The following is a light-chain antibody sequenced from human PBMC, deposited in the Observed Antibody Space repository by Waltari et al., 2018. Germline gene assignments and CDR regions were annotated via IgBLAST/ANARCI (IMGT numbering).Light chain of an antibody. CDR1: QNIGNR. CDR3: QQYHTYPWT. V-gene: IGKV1-5*03. J-gene: IGKJ1*01. CDR2: EAS. Sequence: DIQMAQSSSTLSASVGDRVTVTCRASQNIGNRLAWYQHKPGKAPNLLIYEASSLEGGAPSRVSGSGSGTGFTLTISSLQPDDFATYYCQQYHTYPWTFGQGTTVEVK.